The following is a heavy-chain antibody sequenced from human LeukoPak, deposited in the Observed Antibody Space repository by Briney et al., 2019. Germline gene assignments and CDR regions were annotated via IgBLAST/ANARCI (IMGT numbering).Heavy chain of an antibody. CDR1: GVTVSSNY. CDR2: IYSGGST. J-gene: IGHJ3*02. V-gene: IGHV3-53*01. Sequence: QPGGSLRLSCAASGVTVSSNYMSWVRQAPGKGLEWVSIIYSGGSTYYADSVKGRFTISRDNSKNTLYLQMNSLRAEDTAVYYCARDATPWGILKTGAFDIWGQGTMVTVSS. CDR3: ARDATPWGILKTGAFDI. D-gene: IGHD3-16*01.